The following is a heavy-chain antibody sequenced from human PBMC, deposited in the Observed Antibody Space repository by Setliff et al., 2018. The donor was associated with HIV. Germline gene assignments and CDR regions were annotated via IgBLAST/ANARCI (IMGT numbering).Heavy chain of an antibody. V-gene: IGHV1-8*01. D-gene: IGHD6-13*01. J-gene: IGHJ6*02. CDR3: ASSWSRIRYYGMDV. CDR2: MNPNSGNI. Sequence: ASVKVSCKASGYTFTSHDINWVRQATGQGLEWMGWMNPNSGNIDYAQKFQGRVTMTRNTSISTAYMELSSLRSDDTAVYYCASSWSRIRYYGMDVWGQGTTVTVSS. CDR1: GYTFTSHD.